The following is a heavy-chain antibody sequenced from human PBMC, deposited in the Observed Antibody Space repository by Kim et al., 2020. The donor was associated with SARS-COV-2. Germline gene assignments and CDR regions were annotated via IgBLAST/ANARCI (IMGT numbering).Heavy chain of an antibody. V-gene: IGHV3-30*18. D-gene: IGHD4-4*01. Sequence: GGSLRLSCAASGFTFSSYGMHWVRQAPGKGLEWVAIISYDGSNKYYADSVKGRFTISRDNSKNTLYLQMNSLRAEDTAVYYCANGGRMTTGNYFDYWGQGTLVTVSS. CDR2: ISYDGSNK. J-gene: IGHJ4*02. CDR3: ANGGRMTTGNYFDY. CDR1: GFTFSSYG.